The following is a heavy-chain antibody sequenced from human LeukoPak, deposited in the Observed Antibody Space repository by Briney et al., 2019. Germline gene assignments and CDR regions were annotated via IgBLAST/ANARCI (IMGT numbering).Heavy chain of an antibody. J-gene: IGHJ6*02. D-gene: IGHD6-19*01. V-gene: IGHV4-4*02. Sequence: SETLSLTCAVSGGSISSSNWWSWVRQPPGKGLEWIGEIYHSGSTNYNPSLKSRVTISVDKSKNQFSPKLSSVTAADTAVYYCAVAGPGYYYGMDVWGQGTTVTVSS. CDR2: IYHSGST. CDR3: AVAGPGYYYGMDV. CDR1: GGSISSSNW.